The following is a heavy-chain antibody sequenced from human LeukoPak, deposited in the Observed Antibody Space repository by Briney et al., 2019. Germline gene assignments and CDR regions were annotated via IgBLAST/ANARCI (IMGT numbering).Heavy chain of an antibody. Sequence: PSETLSLTCTVSGYSISTSYYWGWIRQPPGKGLECIGYIHYTGSTNYNPSLKSRVTISVDTSKSQFSLKLSSVTAADTAIYYCARGGYYGSGNDFRFDPWGQGTLVTVSS. D-gene: IGHD3-10*01. V-gene: IGHV4-59*01. CDR2: IHYTGST. CDR1: GYSISTSYY. J-gene: IGHJ5*02. CDR3: ARGGYYGSGNDFRFDP.